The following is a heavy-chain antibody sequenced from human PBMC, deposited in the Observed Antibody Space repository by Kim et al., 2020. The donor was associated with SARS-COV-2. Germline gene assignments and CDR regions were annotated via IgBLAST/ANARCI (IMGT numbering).Heavy chain of an antibody. J-gene: IGHJ4*02. CDR3: ASRGVDYYDSSGYRGPDDY. CDR2: ISSSSSYI. Sequence: GGSLRLSCAASGFTFSSYSMNWVRQAPGKGLEWVSSISSSSSYIYYADSVKGRFTISRDNAKNSLYLQMNSLRAEDTAVYYCASRGVDYYDSSGYRGPDDYWGQGTLVTVSS. CDR1: GFTFSSYS. D-gene: IGHD3-22*01. V-gene: IGHV3-21*04.